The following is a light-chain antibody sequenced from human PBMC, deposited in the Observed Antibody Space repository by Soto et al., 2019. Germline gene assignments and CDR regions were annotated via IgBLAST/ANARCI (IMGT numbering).Light chain of an antibody. V-gene: IGKV3-20*01. CDR3: LQYGSSPWT. J-gene: IGKJ1*01. CDR2: GAS. CDR1: QSAFSSY. Sequence: EIVLTQSPGTLSLSPGERATLSCRASQSAFSSYLAWYQQKPGQAPRLLIYGASSRATGIPDRFSGSGSGTDFTLAISRLEPEDFGVYYCLQYGSSPWTLGQGTKVEIK.